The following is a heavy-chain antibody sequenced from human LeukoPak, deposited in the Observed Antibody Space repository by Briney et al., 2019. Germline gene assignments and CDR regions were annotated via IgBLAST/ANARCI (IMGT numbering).Heavy chain of an antibody. Sequence: SETLSLTCGVYGESFSGYYWSWIRQPPGKGLEWIGEINHSGRTNYNPSLKSRVTISLDTSKNHKQLSMKLSSVTAADTAVYYCASTERCSTTCSLDYWGQGILVTVSS. CDR1: GESFSGYY. CDR3: ASTERCSTTCSLDY. CDR2: INHSGRT. V-gene: IGHV4-34*01. J-gene: IGHJ4*02. D-gene: IGHD2-2*01.